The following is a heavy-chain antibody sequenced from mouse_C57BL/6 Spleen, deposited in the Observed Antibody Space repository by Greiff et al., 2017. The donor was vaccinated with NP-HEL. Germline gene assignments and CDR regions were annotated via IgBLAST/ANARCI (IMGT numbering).Heavy chain of an antibody. CDR1: GYTFTGYW. CDR3: ARITTVVATDYYAMDY. CDR2: ILPGSGST. V-gene: IGHV1-9*01. Sequence: VQVVESGAELMKPGASVKLSCKATGYTFTGYWIQWVKQRPGHGLEWIGEILPGSGSTNYNEKFKGKATFTADTSSNTAYMQLSSLTTEDSAIYYCARITTVVATDYYAMDYWGQGTSVTVSS. J-gene: IGHJ4*01. D-gene: IGHD1-1*01.